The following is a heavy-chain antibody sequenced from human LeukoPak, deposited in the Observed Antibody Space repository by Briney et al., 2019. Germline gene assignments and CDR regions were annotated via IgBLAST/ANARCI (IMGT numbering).Heavy chain of an antibody. Sequence: LSLTCAVYGGSFSGYYWSWIRQAPGKGLEWVSYISDSGKTRYNADSVKGRFTISRDNAKNSLYLQMNSLRGEDTAVYYCARDYSGWSLDPWGQGTLVTVSS. CDR2: ISDSGKTR. CDR3: ARDYSGWSLDP. V-gene: IGHV3-11*04. CDR1: GGSFSGYY. D-gene: IGHD5-12*01. J-gene: IGHJ5*02.